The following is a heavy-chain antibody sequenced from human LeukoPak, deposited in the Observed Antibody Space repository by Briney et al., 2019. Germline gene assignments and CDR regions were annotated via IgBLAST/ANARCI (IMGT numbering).Heavy chain of an antibody. D-gene: IGHD6-19*01. CDR3: AKDQSSGWPHYFDY. J-gene: IGHJ4*02. V-gene: IGHV3-48*03. CDR2: ISSSGSTI. CDR1: GFTFSSYE. Sequence: GGSLRLSCAASGFTFSSYEMNWVRQAPGKGLEWVSYISSSGSTIYYADSVKGRFTISRDNSKNTLYLQMNSLRAEDTAVYYCAKDQSSGWPHYFDYWGQGTLVTVSS.